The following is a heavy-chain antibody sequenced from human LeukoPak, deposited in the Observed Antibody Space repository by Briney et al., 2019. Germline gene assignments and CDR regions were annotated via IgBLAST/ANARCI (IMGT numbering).Heavy chain of an antibody. D-gene: IGHD6-6*01. V-gene: IGHV4-59*01. CDR2: IYYSGST. Sequence: SETLSLTCTVSGGSISSYYWSWIRQPPGKGLEWIGYIYYSGSTNYNPSLKSRVTISVDTSKNQFSLKLSSVTAADTAVYYCARFRLDGIAAPNWGQRTLVTVSS. CDR3: ARFRLDGIAAPN. CDR1: GGSISSYY. J-gene: IGHJ4*02.